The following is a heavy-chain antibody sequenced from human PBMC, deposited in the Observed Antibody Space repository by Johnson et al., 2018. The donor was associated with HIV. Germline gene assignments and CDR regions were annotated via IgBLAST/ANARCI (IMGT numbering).Heavy chain of an antibody. CDR2: ISYDGSNK. Sequence: QVQLVESGGGVVQPGRSLRLSCAASGFTFSSYAMHWVRQAPGKGLEWLAVISYDGSNKYAASVKGRFTISRDDSKNSLYLQMNSLQTEDTAVYYCARVGQQSNAFDIWGQGTMVTVSS. V-gene: IGHV3-30*04. J-gene: IGHJ3*02. CDR3: ARVGQQSNAFDI. CDR1: GFTFSSYA. D-gene: IGHD6-13*01.